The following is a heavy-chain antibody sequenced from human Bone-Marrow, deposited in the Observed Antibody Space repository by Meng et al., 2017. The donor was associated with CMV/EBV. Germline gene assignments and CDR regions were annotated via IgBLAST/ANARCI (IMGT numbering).Heavy chain of an antibody. J-gene: IGHJ4*02. CDR2: VYHSGTT. CDR1: GDSLSRGNW. V-gene: IGHV4-4*02. Sequence: QVQLQESGPGLVRPSGTLSLTCAVSGDSLSRGNWWSWVRQPPGKGLEWIGEVYHSGTTNYNPSLKSRVTISVDRSKNQFSLMLSSVTAADTALYYCARNPGKSDFDCWGQGTLVTVSS. CDR3: ARNPGKSDFDC.